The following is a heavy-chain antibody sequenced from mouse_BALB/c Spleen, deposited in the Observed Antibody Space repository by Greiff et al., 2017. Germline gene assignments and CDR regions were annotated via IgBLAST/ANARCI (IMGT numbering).Heavy chain of an antibody. J-gene: IGHJ2*01. CDR3: ARSTLRYYFDY. Sequence: QVHVKQSGAELVRPGTSVKVSCKASGYAFTNYLIEWVKQRPGQGLEWIGVINPGSGGTNYNEKFKGKATLTADKSSSTAYMQLSSLTSDDSAVYFCARSTLRYYFDYWGQGTTLTVSS. D-gene: IGHD1-1*01. V-gene: IGHV1-54*01. CDR2: INPGSGGT. CDR1: GYAFTNYL.